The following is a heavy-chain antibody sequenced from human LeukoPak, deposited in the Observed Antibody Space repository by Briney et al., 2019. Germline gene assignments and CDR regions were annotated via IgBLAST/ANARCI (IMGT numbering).Heavy chain of an antibody. V-gene: IGHV4-30-2*01. CDR2: IYHTGST. J-gene: IGHJ4*02. D-gene: IGHD1-14*01. CDR1: GGSISSGGYS. CDR3: ARGTTYGGFDY. Sequence: SETLSLTCAVSGGSISSGGYSWSWIRQAPGKGLEWIGYIYHTGSTFYSPSLQSRVTISVDMSKNQFSLKLSSVTAAGTAVYYCARGTTYGGFDYWGQGTLVTVSS.